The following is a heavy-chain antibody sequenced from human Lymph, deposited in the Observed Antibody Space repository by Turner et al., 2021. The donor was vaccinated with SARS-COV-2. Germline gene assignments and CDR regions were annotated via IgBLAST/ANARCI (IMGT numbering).Heavy chain of an antibody. J-gene: IGHJ4*02. Sequence: EVQLVESVGGLVKPGGSLRLSCAASGFTFSSYSMNWVRQAPGKGLEWVSSINFTSSYIYYADSVKGRFTIARDNAKNSLYLQMNSLRAEDTAVYYCARGPPDFPYYFDYWGQGTLVTVSS. CDR1: GFTFSSYS. CDR2: INFTSSYI. D-gene: IGHD2-21*02. CDR3: ARGPPDFPYYFDY. V-gene: IGHV3-21*01.